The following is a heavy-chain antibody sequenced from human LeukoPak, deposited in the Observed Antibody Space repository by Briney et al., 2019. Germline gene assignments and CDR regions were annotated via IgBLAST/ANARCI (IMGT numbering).Heavy chain of an antibody. CDR1: GFTFGDYA. J-gene: IGHJ4*02. V-gene: IGHV3-49*04. Sequence: GGSLRLSCTASGFTFGDYAMSWVRQAPGKGLEWVGFIRSKAYGGTTEYAASVKGRLTISRDDSKSIAYLQMNSLKTEDTAVYYCTRDGRRGYSYGYFDYWGQGTLVTVSS. CDR3: TRDGRRGYSYGYFDY. D-gene: IGHD5-18*01. CDR2: IRSKAYGGTT.